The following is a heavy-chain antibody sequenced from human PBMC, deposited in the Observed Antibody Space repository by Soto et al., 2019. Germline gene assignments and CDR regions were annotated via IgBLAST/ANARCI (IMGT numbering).Heavy chain of an antibody. D-gene: IGHD2-2*01. CDR1: GFTFSNYA. Sequence: LRLSCSASGFTFSNYALHWARQAPGKGLAYVSSISSNGGFTYYSDSVKGRFTISRDNSKNTLSLQMTSLRPEDTAVYYCVTTGHCSGTRCYEFRDYYYGMDVWGQGTTVTVSS. CDR2: ISSNGGFT. CDR3: VTTGHCSGTRCYEFRDYYYGMDV. J-gene: IGHJ6*02. V-gene: IGHV3-64D*06.